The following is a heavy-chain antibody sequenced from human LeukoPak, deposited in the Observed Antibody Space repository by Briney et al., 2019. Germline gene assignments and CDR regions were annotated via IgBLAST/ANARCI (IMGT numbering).Heavy chain of an antibody. CDR1: GYTFTAFY. CDR2: INPNSGAT. Sequence: ASVKVSCKASGYTFTAFYMHWVRQAPGQGLEWMGWINPNSGATNYAQKFQGRVTMTRDTSISTAYMELSRLRSDDTAVYYCARAHLIAAAGYNWLDPWGQGTLVTVSS. CDR3: ARAHLIAAAGYNWLDP. D-gene: IGHD6-13*01. V-gene: IGHV1-2*02. J-gene: IGHJ5*02.